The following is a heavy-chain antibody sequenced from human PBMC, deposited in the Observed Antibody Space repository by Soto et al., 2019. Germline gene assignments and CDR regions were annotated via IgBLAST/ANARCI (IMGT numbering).Heavy chain of an antibody. CDR3: TTGPFHSEGYYYYYGLDV. CDR1: GITFNEAW. D-gene: IGHD1-26*01. Sequence: PGGSLRLSCAVSGITFNEAWMSWVRQAPGKGLEWLGRIKSKTEGGTTDYAAPVKGRFTISRDDSKNTLFLQMSGLKSEDTAVYYCTTGPFHSEGYYYYYGLDVWGQGTTVTVSS. J-gene: IGHJ6*02. CDR2: IKSKTEGGTT. V-gene: IGHV3-15*01.